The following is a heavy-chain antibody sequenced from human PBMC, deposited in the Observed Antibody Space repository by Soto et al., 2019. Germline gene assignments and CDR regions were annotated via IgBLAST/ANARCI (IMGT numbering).Heavy chain of an antibody. CDR3: ARDLLVVVPATYYYYYGMDV. D-gene: IGHD2-2*01. CDR2: INPSGGST. CDR1: GYTFTSYY. Sequence: GASVKVSCKASGYTFTSYYMHWVRQAPGQGLEWMGIINPSGGSTSYAQKFQGRVTMTRDTSTSTVYMELSSLRSEDTAVYYCARDLLVVVPATYYYYYGMDVWGQGTTVTV. V-gene: IGHV1-46*01. J-gene: IGHJ6*02.